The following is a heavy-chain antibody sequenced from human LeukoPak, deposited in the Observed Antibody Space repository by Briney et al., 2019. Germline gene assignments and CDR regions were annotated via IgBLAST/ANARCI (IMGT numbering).Heavy chain of an antibody. CDR1: GGSISSSNYY. CDR2: IYYSGST. Sequence: TSETLSLTCTVSGGSISSSNYYWGWIRQPPGKGLEWIGYIYYSGSTYYNPSLKSRLIISVDTSKNQFSLKLTSLTAADTAIYYCARDVDYWGQGTLVTVSS. CDR3: ARDVDY. J-gene: IGHJ4*02. V-gene: IGHV4-39*07.